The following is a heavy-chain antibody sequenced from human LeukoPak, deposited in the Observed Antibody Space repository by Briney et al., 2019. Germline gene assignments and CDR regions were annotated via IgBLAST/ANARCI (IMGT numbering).Heavy chain of an antibody. J-gene: IGHJ4*02. V-gene: IGHV4-34*01. CDR1: GESFSGYY. CDR3: ARVRVRGVNDY. D-gene: IGHD3-10*01. CDR2: INHSGST. Sequence: SETLSLTCAVYGESFSGYYWSWIRQPPGKGLEWIGEINHSGSTNYNPSLKSRVTISVDTSKNQFSLKLSSVTAADTAVYYCARVRVRGVNDYWGQGTLVTVSS.